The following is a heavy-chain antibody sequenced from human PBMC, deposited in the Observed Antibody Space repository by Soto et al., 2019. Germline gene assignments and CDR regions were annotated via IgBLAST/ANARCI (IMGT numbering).Heavy chain of an antibody. CDR3: AKGPEEGIVVVPAAPFDY. Sequence: GGSLRLSCAASGFTFSSYAMHWVRQAPGKGLEWVAVISYDGSNKYYADSVKGRFTISRDNSKNTLYLQMNSLRAEDTAVYYCAKGPEEGIVVVPAAPFDYWGQGTLVPVST. J-gene: IGHJ4*02. D-gene: IGHD2-2*01. CDR1: GFTFSSYA. CDR2: ISYDGSNK. V-gene: IGHV3-30-3*01.